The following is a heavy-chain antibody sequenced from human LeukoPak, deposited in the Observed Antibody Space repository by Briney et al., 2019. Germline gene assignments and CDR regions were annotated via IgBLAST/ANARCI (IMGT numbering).Heavy chain of an antibody. J-gene: IGHJ4*02. D-gene: IGHD3-3*01. V-gene: IGHV4-31*03. CDR1: GGSISSGGYY. CDR3: ATSDFWSGYYFTLDY. CDR2: IYYSGST. Sequence: SETLSLTCTVSGGSISSGGYYWSWIRQHPGKGLEWIGYIYYSGSTYYNPFLKSRVTISVDTSKNQFSLKLSSVTAADTAVYYCATSDFWSGYYFTLDYWGQGTLVTVSS.